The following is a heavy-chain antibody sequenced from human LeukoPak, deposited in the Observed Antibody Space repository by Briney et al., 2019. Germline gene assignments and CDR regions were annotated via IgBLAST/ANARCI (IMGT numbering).Heavy chain of an antibody. CDR1: GGTFSSYT. D-gene: IGHD3-9*01. V-gene: IGHV1-2*02. Sequence: ASVKVSCKASGGTFSSYTISWVRQAPGQGLEWMGWINPNSGGTNYAQKFQGRVTITRDTSISTAYMELSRLRSDDTAVYYCARAVYFDWLYDFDYWGQGTLVTVSS. CDR3: ARAVYFDWLYDFDY. CDR2: INPNSGGT. J-gene: IGHJ4*02.